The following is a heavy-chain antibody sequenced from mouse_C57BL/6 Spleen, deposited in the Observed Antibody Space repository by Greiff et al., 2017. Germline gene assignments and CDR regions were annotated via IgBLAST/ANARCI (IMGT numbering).Heavy chain of an antibody. J-gene: IGHJ4*01. Sequence: VQLQQSGPELVKPGASVKISCKASGYAFSSSWMTWVKQRPGKGLEWIGRIYPGDGDTNYNGKFKGKATLTADKSSSTAYMQLSSLTSEDSAVYFCARWAYGNYEARDYWGQGTSVTVSS. CDR1: GYAFSSSW. V-gene: IGHV1-82*01. CDR3: ARWAYGNYEARDY. CDR2: IYPGDGDT. D-gene: IGHD2-1*01.